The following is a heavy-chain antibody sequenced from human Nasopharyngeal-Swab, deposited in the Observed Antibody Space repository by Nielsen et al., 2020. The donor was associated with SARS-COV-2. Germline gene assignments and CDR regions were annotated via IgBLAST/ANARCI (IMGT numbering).Heavy chain of an antibody. J-gene: IGHJ4*02. D-gene: IGHD4-17*01. CDR1: GGSFSGYA. Sequence: ASVKVSCKASGGSFSGYAISWVRQAPGQGLEWMGWINPNSGGTNYAQRFQGWVTMTRDTSISTAYMELSRLRSDDTAVYYCARGYGDYWGQGTLVTVSS. CDR3: ARGYGDY. CDR2: INPNSGGT. V-gene: IGHV1-2*04.